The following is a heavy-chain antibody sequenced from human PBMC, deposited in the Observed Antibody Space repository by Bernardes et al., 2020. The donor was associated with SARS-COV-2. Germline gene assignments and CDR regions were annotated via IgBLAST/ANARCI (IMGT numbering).Heavy chain of an antibody. CDR1: GFTFSDHY. Sequence: GGSLRLSRVTSGFTFSDHYMDWVRQAPGKGLEWVGRIRDKAESYTTQYAASVKGRFSISRDDSKNSLFLQMNSLKTEDTAVYYCTRTGGYGIFDYWGQGTQVTVSS. V-gene: IGHV3-72*01. J-gene: IGHJ4*02. CDR3: TRTGGYGIFDY. D-gene: IGHD5-18*01. CDR2: IRDKAESYTT.